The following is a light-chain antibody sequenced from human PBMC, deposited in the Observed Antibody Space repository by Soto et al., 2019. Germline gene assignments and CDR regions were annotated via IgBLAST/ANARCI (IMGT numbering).Light chain of an antibody. CDR2: WAS. Sequence: DIVMIQSPDSLAVSLGERATIYCKSSQSGLYTSYNYLAWYRQKPGQPPDLLIYWASTRESGVPARFSGSGSGTDFTLTISNLQAEDVAVYYCQQYHSAPYTFGQGTKLEIK. J-gene: IGKJ2*01. CDR1: QSGLYTSYNY. V-gene: IGKV4-1*01. CDR3: QQYHSAPYT.